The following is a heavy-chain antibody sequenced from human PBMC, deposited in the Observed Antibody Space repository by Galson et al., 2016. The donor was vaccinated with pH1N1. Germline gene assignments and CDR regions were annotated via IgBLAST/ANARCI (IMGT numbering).Heavy chain of an antibody. J-gene: IGHJ4*02. V-gene: IGHV3-23*01. CDR2: FSGSTA. D-gene: IGHD3-16*01. CDR3: TRDAWGWLFDS. Sequence: SLRLSCAASGFTFSNYAMSWVRQAPGKGQEWVSGFSGSTALYADSVKDRFTISRDNLQNTFYLQMNSLRAEDTAIYYCTRDAWGWLFDSWGQGTLVTVSS. CDR1: GFTFSNYA.